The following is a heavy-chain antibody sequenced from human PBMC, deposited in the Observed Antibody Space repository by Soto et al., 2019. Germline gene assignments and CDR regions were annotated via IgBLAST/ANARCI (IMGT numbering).Heavy chain of an antibody. CDR3: ARHCSSTSCYRHGMDV. Sequence: PGESLKISCKGSGYSFTSYWISWVRQMPGKGLEWMGRIDPSDSYTNYSPSFQGHVTISADKSISTAYLQWSSLKASDTAMYYCARHCSSTSCYRHGMDVWGQGTTVTV. V-gene: IGHV5-10-1*01. CDR2: IDPSDSYT. J-gene: IGHJ6*02. CDR1: GYSFTSYW. D-gene: IGHD2-2*01.